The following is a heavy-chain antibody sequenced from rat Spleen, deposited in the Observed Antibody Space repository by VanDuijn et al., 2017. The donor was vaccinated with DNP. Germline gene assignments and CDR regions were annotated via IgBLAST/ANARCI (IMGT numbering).Heavy chain of an antibody. D-gene: IGHD5-1*01. Sequence: EVQLVESGGGLVQPGRSLKLSCAASGFTFSDYNMAWVRQAPKKGLEWVATISYDGSSTYYRDSVKGRFTISRVNTQSTLHLQMTSLRSEDTATYYCATGSYFDYWGQGVMVTVSS. CDR2: ISYDGSST. J-gene: IGHJ2*01. CDR3: ATGSYFDY. CDR1: GFTFSDYN. V-gene: IGHV5-7*01.